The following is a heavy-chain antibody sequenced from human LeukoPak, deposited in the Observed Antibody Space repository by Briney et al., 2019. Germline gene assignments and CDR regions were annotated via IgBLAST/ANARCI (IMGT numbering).Heavy chain of an antibody. D-gene: IGHD5-18*01. J-gene: IGHJ4*02. CDR2: ISPGDYTA. CDR1: GITFSSSS. Sequence: PGGSLRLSCLASGITFSSSSMSWVRQAPGKGLEWVSAISPGDYTAYYADSVKGRFTVSRDNSKNTLYLQMNSLRAEDTAVYYCAKYPLPYVDTAMVTVYWGQGTLVTVSS. CDR3: AKYPLPYVDTAMVTVY. V-gene: IGHV3-23*01.